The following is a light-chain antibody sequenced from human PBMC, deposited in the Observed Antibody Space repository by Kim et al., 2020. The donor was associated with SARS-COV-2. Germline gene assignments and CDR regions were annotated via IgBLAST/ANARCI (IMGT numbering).Light chain of an antibody. V-gene: IGLV4-69*01. J-gene: IGLJ3*02. Sequence: ASVRLTCTLSSGHSRYAIAWHQQQPEKGPRYLMKLNSDGSHSKGDGIPDRFSGSSSGAERYLIISSLQSEDEAEYYCQTWGTGIPVFGGGTQLTVL. CDR2: LNSDGSH. CDR3: QTWGTGIPV. CDR1: SGHSRYA.